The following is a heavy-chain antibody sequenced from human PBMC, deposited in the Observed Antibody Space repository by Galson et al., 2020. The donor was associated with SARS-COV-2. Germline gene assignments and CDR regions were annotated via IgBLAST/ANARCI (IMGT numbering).Heavy chain of an antibody. CDR1: GYSISSGYY. Sequence: ASETLSLTCTVSGYSISSGYYWGWIRQPPGKGREWIGSIYHSGSTYYNPSLKSRVTISLDTSKNPFSLKLSSVTAADTAVYYCAREAPRDYDYVWGSYLDYGMDVWGQGTTVTVSS. J-gene: IGHJ6*02. D-gene: IGHD3-16*02. CDR2: IYHSGST. CDR3: AREAPRDYDYVWGSYLDYGMDV. V-gene: IGHV4-38-2*02.